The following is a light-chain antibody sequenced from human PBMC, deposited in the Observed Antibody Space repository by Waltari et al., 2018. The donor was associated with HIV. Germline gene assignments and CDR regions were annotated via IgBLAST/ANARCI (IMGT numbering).Light chain of an antibody. J-gene: IGLJ1*01. CDR2: RNN. CDR1: ISNIGRNY. CDR3: AAWDDSLKNYV. Sequence: QSVLTQPPSASGTPAQRVAIYCSGGISNIGRNYVSWYLQFPGAAPKLDLYRNNQRHSGVPDRFSGSKSGASASLAISGLRSDDEADYYCAAWDDSLKNYVFGTGTRVTVL. V-gene: IGLV1-47*01.